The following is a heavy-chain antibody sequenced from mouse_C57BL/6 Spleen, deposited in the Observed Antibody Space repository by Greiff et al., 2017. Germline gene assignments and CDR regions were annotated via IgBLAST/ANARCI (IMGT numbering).Heavy chain of an antibody. CDR3: AIQRVYGRSYGYYFDY. Sequence: EVMLVESGGDLVKPGGSLKLSCAASGFTFSSYGLSWVRQTPDKRLEWVATISSGGSYTYYPDSVKGRFPFSRDKATNTLYLHMSSLKSEDTAMYYFAIQRVYGRSYGYYFDYWGQGTTLTVSS. CDR2: ISSGGSYT. J-gene: IGHJ2*01. D-gene: IGHD1-1*01. CDR1: GFTFSSYG. V-gene: IGHV5-6*01.